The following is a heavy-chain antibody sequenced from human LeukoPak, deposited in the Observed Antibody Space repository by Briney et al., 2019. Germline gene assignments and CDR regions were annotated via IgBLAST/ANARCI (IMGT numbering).Heavy chain of an antibody. J-gene: IGHJ3*02. CDR1: GGSISSYY. D-gene: IGHD2-2*01. CDR3: ARTDIVVVPADFDI. Sequence: TSETLSLTCTVSGGSISSYYWNWIRQPPGKGLEWIGYIYYSGSTNYNPSLKSRVTISVDTSKNQFSLKLSSVTAADTAVYYCARTDIVVVPADFDIWGQGTMVTVSS. CDR2: IYYSGST. V-gene: IGHV4-59*12.